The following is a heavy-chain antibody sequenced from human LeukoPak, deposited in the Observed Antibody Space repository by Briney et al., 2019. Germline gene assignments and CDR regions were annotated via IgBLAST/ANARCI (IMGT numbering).Heavy chain of an antibody. D-gene: IGHD1-26*01. V-gene: IGHV3-23*01. CDR1: GFTFSSYA. J-gene: IGHJ4*02. CDR3: AKPRGLTIVGAHVDY. CDR2: ISGGDGTT. Sequence: GGSLRLSCAASGFTFSSYAMSWVRQAPGKGRECVSTISGGDGTTYYADSVEGRFTISRDNSKNTLYLQMNSLRAEDTAVYYCAKPRGLTIVGAHVDYWGQGTLVTVSS.